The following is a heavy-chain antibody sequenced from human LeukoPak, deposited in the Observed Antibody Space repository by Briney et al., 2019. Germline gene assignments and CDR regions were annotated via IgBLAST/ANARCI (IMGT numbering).Heavy chain of an antibody. V-gene: IGHV1-69*13. CDR1: GGTFSSYA. CDR2: IIPIFGTA. CDR3: ARRGYSSSHFDY. J-gene: IGHJ4*02. D-gene: IGHD6-13*01. Sequence: ASVKVSCKASGGTFSSYAISWVRQAPGQRLEWMGGIIPIFGTANYAQKFQGRVTITADESTSTAYMELSSLRSEDTAVYYCARRGYSSSHFDYWGQGTLVTVSS.